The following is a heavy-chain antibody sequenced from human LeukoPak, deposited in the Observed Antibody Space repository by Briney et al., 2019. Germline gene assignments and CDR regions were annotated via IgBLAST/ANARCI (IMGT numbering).Heavy chain of an antibody. V-gene: IGHV3-7*01. CDR1: GYSFSVSW. D-gene: IGHD3-16*01. CDR2: IKEDGSLI. J-gene: IGHJ4*02. CDR3: ARDPEGGACDY. Sequence: GGSLRLSCATSGYSFSVSWMSWLRQAPGKGLEWVANIKEDGSLIYYVDSVKGRFTISRDNAKNSVYLQMNSLRVEDPAVYYCARDPEGGACDYWGQGTLVTVSS.